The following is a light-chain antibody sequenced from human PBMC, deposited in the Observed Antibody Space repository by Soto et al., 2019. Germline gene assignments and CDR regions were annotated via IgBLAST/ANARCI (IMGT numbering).Light chain of an antibody. J-gene: IGKJ1*01. Sequence: AIPLTQSPSSLSASVGDRVTINCRASQGIRNNLGWYQQKPGKAPKLLIYGASSLQSGVPSRFSGSGSGTDFTLTISSLQPEDFATYYCLQDYNYPWTFGRGTKVEIQ. CDR3: LQDYNYPWT. V-gene: IGKV1-6*01. CDR1: QGIRNN. CDR2: GAS.